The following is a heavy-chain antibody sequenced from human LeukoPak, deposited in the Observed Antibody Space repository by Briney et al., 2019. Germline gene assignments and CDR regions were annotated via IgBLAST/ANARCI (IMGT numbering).Heavy chain of an antibody. D-gene: IGHD2-2*01. Sequence: GGSLRLSCAASGFTFSSYGMHWVRQAPGKGLEWVAFIRYDGSNKYYADSVKGRFTISRDNSKNTLYLQMNILRAEDTAVDYCAKDSAYQLLLYNWFDPWGQGTLVTVSS. J-gene: IGHJ5*02. CDR1: GFTFSSYG. CDR2: IRYDGSNK. V-gene: IGHV3-30*02. CDR3: AKDSAYQLLLYNWFDP.